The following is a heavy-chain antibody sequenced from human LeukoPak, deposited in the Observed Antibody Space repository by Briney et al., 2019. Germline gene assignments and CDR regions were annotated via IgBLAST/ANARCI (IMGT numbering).Heavy chain of an antibody. D-gene: IGHD3-10*01. Sequence: SGGSLRLSCAASGFTFSSYAMHWVRQAPGKGLEWVAVISYDGSNKYYADSVKGRFTISRDNSKNTLYLQMNSLRAEDTAVYYCARDQGADYYGSGSLLGYWGQGTLVTVSS. CDR3: ARDQGADYYGSGSLLGY. CDR1: GFTFSSYA. V-gene: IGHV3-30-3*01. CDR2: ISYDGSNK. J-gene: IGHJ4*02.